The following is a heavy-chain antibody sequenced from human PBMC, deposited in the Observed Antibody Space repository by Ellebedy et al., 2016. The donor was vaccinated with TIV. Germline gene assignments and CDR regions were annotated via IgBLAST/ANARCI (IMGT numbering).Heavy chain of an antibody. CDR3: ARDMVQGMVARYLWFDY. Sequence: ASVKVSCKASGYAFNRYGLSWVRQAPGQGLEWVAWISAYTGDTNYAQRFQGRLTMTIDTSTTTAYMERKSLRYDDTAVYYCARDMVQGMVARYLWFDYWGQGTLVTVSS. CDR1: GYAFNRYG. V-gene: IGHV1-18*01. J-gene: IGHJ4*02. CDR2: ISAYTGDT. D-gene: IGHD5-12*01.